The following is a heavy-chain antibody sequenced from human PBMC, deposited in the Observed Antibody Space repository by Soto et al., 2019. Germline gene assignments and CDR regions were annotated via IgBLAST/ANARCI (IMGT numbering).Heavy chain of an antibody. D-gene: IGHD5-12*01. CDR2: ISGNSGSI. Sequence: EVQLVESGGGLVQPGSSLRLSCAASGFTFDDYAMHWVRPAPGKGLEWVSGISGNSGSIGYADSVKGRFTISRDNAKNSLSRPMTSLRAEDTALYYCALLTSGYDYRYWGQGTLVTVGS. V-gene: IGHV3-9*01. J-gene: IGHJ4*02. CDR1: GFTFDDYA. CDR3: ALLTSGYDYRY.